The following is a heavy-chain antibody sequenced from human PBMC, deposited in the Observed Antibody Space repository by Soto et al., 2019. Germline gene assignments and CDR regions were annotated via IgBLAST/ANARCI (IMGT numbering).Heavy chain of an antibody. D-gene: IGHD5-18*01. CDR1: GGSISRGGYY. J-gene: IGHJ4*02. CDR2: IFYSGST. CDR3: ARDPGYSYGYN. V-gene: IGHV4-39*02. Sequence: SETLSLTCTVSGGSISRGGYYWSWIRQNPGKGLEWIGSIFYSGSTYYNPSLKSRVTISVDTSKNQFSLTLTSVTAEDTAVYYCARDPGYSYGYNWGQGTLVTVSS.